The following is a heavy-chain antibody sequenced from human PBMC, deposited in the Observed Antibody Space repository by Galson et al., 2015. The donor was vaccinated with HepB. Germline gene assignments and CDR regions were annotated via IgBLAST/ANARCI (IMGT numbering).Heavy chain of an antibody. CDR2: IYISGST. CDR1: GGSISSGSYY. V-gene: IGHV4-61*02. D-gene: IGHD1-26*01. Sequence: TLSLTCTVSGGSISSGSYYWSWIRQPAGKGLEWIGRIYISGSTDYNPSLKSRVTISLDTSKNQFSLNLRSETAADTAGYHCATSGSYYNGFDPWGQGTLVTVSS. CDR3: ATSGSYYNGFDP. J-gene: IGHJ5*02.